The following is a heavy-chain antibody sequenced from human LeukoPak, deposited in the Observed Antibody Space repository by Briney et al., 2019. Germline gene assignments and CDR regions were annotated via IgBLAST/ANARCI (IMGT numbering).Heavy chain of an antibody. CDR1: GYSFTSYW. CDR3: ARRFCTSATCYTSFDS. J-gene: IGHJ4*02. Sequence: GESLKISCKGSGYSFTSYWIGWVRHMPGKGLEWMGIIYPGDSATRYSPSFQGQVTISADKSITTAYLQWSSLKASDTAMYYCARRFCTSATCYTSFDSWGQGTLVTVSS. CDR2: IYPGDSAT. V-gene: IGHV5-51*01. D-gene: IGHD2-2*01.